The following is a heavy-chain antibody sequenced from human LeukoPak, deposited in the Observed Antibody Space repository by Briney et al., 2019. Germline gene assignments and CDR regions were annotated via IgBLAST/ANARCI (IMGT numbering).Heavy chain of an antibody. Sequence: PSETLSLTCTVSGGSISSYYWSWIRQPPGKGLEWIGYIYYSGSTNYNPSLKSRVTISVDTSKNQFSLKLSSVTAADTAVYYCARRRYCSSTSCSSQEYYFDYWGQGTLVTVSS. CDR2: IYYSGST. D-gene: IGHD2-2*01. J-gene: IGHJ4*02. V-gene: IGHV4-59*01. CDR3: ARRRYCSSTSCSSQEYYFDY. CDR1: GGSISSYY.